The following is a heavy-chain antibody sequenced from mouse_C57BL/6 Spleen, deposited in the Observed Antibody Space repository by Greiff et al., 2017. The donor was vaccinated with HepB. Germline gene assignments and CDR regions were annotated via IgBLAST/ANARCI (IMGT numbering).Heavy chain of an antibody. CDR3: ARAPYYSNYGYAMDY. J-gene: IGHJ4*01. CDR1: GYSFTGYY. CDR2: INPSTGGT. Sequence: EVQLQQSGPELVKPGASVKISCKASGYSFTGYYMNWVKQSPEKSLEWIGEINPSTGGTTYNQKFKAKATLTVDKSSSTAYMQLKSLTSEDSAVYYCARAPYYSNYGYAMDYWGQGTSVTVSS. D-gene: IGHD2-5*01. V-gene: IGHV1-42*01.